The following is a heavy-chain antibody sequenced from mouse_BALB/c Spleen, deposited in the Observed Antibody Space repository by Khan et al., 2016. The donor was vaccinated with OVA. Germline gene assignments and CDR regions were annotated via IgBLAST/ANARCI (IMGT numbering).Heavy chain of an antibody. D-gene: IGHD1-2*01. Sequence: QVQLKESGPGLVAPSQSLSITCTVSGFSLTGYGINWVRQPPGKGLEWLGMIWGDGSTDYNSALKSRLAISTDNSKSQVFLKMNSLQTDDTARYFCARELRLGGFAYWGQGTLVTVSA. CDR3: ARELRLGGFAY. V-gene: IGHV2-6-7*01. J-gene: IGHJ3*01. CDR2: IWGDGST. CDR1: GFSLTGYG.